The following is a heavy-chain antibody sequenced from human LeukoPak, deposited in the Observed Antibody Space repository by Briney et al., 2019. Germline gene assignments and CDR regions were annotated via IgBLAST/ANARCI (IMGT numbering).Heavy chain of an antibody. CDR3: ARSLVDPNWFDP. D-gene: IGHD3-9*01. CDR2: IIPIFGTA. V-gene: IGHV1-69*13. J-gene: IGHJ5*02. Sequence: ASVKVSCKASGGTFSSYAISWVRQAPGQGLEWMGGIIPIFGTANYAQKFQGRVTITADESTSTAYMELSSLRSDDTAVYYCARSLVDPNWFDPWGQGTLVTVSS. CDR1: GGTFSSYA.